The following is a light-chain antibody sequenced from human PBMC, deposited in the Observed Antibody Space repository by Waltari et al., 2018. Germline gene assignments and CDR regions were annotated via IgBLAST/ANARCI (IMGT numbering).Light chain of an antibody. CDR2: DIN. J-gene: IGLJ1*01. V-gene: IGLV2-11*01. Sequence: QSALTQPRSVSGSPGQSVTISCTGTSANLGGYNYVSWYQQHPGKAPKVVIYDINKLPPGVSDRFSGSKSGNTSSLTISGLQAEDEADYYCCSYEATNTLVFGTGTKVTVL. CDR1: SANLGGYNY. CDR3: CSYEATNTLV.